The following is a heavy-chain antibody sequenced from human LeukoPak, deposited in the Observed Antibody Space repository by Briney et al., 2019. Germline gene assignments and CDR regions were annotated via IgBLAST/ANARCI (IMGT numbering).Heavy chain of an antibody. CDR3: ARLLGPATTYDY. CDR1: GFTCITHW. Sequence: GGSLRLSCEASGFTCITHWMSWVRQAPGKGLEWVASINPDGSQKYYLDSVKGRFTISRDNTKNSLYLQMYSLGAEDTAVYYCARLLGPATTYDYWGQGTLVTVSS. J-gene: IGHJ4*02. CDR2: INPDGSQK. V-gene: IGHV3-7*01. D-gene: IGHD5-24*01.